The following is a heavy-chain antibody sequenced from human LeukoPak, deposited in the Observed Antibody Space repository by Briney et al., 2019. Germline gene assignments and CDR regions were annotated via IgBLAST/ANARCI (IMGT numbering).Heavy chain of an antibody. CDR1: GGSITGYY. V-gene: IGHV4-34*01. CDR2: IHYTGAT. D-gene: IGHD3-9*01. J-gene: IGHJ4*02. Sequence: SETLSLTCAVYGGSITGYYWSWIRQPPGKGLEWVGEIHYTGATSYNPSLKSRATISIDTSKNQVSLKLSSVTAADTAVYYCARGNILSGYCFDFWGQGALVTVSS. CDR3: ARGNILSGYCFDF.